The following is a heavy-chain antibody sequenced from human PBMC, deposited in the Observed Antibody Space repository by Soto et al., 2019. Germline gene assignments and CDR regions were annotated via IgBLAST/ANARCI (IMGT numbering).Heavy chain of an antibody. D-gene: IGHD3-16*01. J-gene: IGHJ6*02. V-gene: IGHV1-69*02. CDR3: ARAISSGGRFSGMDV. CDR1: GGTFSSNT. CDR2: ITPVLDMA. Sequence: QVQLVQSGAEVKKPGSSVRVSCKASGGTFSSNTLSWVRQAPGQGLEWMGRITPVLDMADYEQKFQDRLTMTADKSTPTVYMELGSLRSEDTAIYYCARAISSGGRFSGMDVWGQGTTVTVSS.